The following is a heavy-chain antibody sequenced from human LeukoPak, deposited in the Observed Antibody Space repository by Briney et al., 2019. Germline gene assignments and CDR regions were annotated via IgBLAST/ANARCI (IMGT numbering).Heavy chain of an antibody. CDR1: GYSFTSYW. J-gene: IGHJ4*02. CDR3: ARSSVEIAAQIDY. D-gene: IGHD2-15*01. CDR2: IYPGDSDT. V-gene: IGHV5-51*01. Sequence: GESLKISCKGSGYSFTSYWIGWVRQLPGKGLEWMGIIYPGDSDTRYSPSFQGQVTISADKSISTAYLQWSSLKASDTAMYYCARSSVEIAAQIDYWGQGTLVTVSS.